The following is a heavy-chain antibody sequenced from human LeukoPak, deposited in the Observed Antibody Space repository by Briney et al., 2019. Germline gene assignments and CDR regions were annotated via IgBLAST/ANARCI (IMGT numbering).Heavy chain of an antibody. CDR2: IRYGGSNK. D-gene: IGHD1-1*01. Sequence: GGSLRLSCAASGFTFTSHGMHWVRQAPGKGLEWVAFIRYGGSNKYYADSVKGRFTISRDNSKNTLYLQMNSLRAEDTAVYYCAKLGTTGTTGYYYYMDVRGKGTTVTISS. CDR3: AKLGTTGTTGYYYYMDV. V-gene: IGHV3-30*02. J-gene: IGHJ6*03. CDR1: GFTFTSHG.